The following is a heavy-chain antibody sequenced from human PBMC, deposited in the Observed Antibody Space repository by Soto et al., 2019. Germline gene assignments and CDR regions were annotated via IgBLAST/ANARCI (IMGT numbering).Heavy chain of an antibody. J-gene: IGHJ4*02. CDR2: INPNSGGT. V-gene: IGHV1-2*04. CDR3: ARDQSGSSSGWNDY. Sequence: ASVKVSCKASGYTFTGYYMHWVRQAPGQGLEWMGWINPNSGGTNYAQKFQGWVTMTRDTSISTAYMELSRLRSDDTAVYYCARDQSGSSSGWNDYWGQGTLVTVSS. CDR1: GYTFTGYY. D-gene: IGHD6-19*01.